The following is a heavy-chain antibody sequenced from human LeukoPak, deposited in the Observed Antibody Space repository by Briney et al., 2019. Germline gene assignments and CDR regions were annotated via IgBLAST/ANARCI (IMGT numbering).Heavy chain of an antibody. V-gene: IGHV3-15*01. J-gene: IGHJ4*02. D-gene: IGHD3-10*01. CDR2: IKSKTDGGTT. CDR3: TTVSGSGSSLEANDY. Sequence: PGGSLRLSCAASGFTFSNAWMSWVRQAPGKGLEWVGRIKSKTDGGTTGYAAPVKGRFTISRDDSKNTLYLRMNSLKTEDAAVYYCTTVSGSGSSLEANDYWGQGTLVTVSS. CDR1: GFTFSNAW.